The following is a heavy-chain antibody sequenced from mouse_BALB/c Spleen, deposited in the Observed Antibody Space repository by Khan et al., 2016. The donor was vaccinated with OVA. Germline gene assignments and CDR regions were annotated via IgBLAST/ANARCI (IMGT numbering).Heavy chain of an antibody. CDR1: GYTFINYW. V-gene: IGHV1-7*01. Sequence: VQLQQSGAELAKPGASVKMSCKASGYTFINYWILWVKQRPGQGLEWIGYINPSTAYTEYNQNFKDKATLTAEKSSRTAYKQLSSLTSEASAVYDCARRGLRWDFDYWGQGTTLTVSS. CDR3: ARRGLRWDFDY. D-gene: IGHD1-1*01. J-gene: IGHJ2*01. CDR2: INPSTAYT.